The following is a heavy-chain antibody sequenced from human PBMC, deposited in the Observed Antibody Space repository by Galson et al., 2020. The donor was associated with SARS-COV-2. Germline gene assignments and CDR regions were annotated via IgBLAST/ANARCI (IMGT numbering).Heavy chain of an antibody. J-gene: IGHJ3*01. CDR2: INPDGTST. CDR3: ASMAFDF. V-gene: IGHV3-74*01. Sequence: GESPKTSCAVPGLAFKSYWMHLVRQAPGKGPGLVSRINPDGTSTTKADSVKGRFTITRDNAKNTLYMKVNSLRAVDTTDYNCASMAFDFWGQGTMVTVSS. CDR1: GLAFKSYW.